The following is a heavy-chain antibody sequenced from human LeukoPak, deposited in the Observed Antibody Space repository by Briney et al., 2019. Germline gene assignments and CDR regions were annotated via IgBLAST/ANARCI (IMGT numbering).Heavy chain of an antibody. CDR3: ARIGGNFPSLDS. D-gene: IGHD4-23*01. Sequence: SETLSLTCTVSGGSLNNYYWSWVRQPAGKGLEWIGRIYTTGSTNYTPSLKSRVTMSVDTAKNQFSLKLTSVTAADTAGYYCARIGGNFPSLDSWGQGILVTVSS. V-gene: IGHV4-4*07. CDR2: IYTTGST. CDR1: GGSLNNYY. J-gene: IGHJ5*01.